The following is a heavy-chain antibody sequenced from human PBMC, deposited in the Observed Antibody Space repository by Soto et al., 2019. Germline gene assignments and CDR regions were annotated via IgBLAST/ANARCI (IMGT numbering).Heavy chain of an antibody. CDR3: AKGGAAAGTIWPPFDY. Sequence: QVQLVESGGGVVQPGRSLRLSCAASGFTFSSYGMHWVRQAPGKGLEWVAVISYDGSNKYYADSVEGRFTISRDNSKNKLYLHLHSLSAEDTAVYDCAKGGAAAGTIWPPFDYWGQGTLVTVSS. CDR2: ISYDGSNK. J-gene: IGHJ4*02. CDR1: GFTFSSYG. V-gene: IGHV3-30*18. D-gene: IGHD6-13*01.